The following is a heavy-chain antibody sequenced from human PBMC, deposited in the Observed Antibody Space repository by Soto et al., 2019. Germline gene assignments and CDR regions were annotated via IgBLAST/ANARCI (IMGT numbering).Heavy chain of an antibody. CDR1: GGTVASSHW. J-gene: IGHJ5*02. D-gene: IGHD2-21*02. Sequence: SETLSLTCGVSGGTVASSHWWSWVRQSPGGGLEWIGNVYHTGDTNFNPSLQSRVTISVDKSNNQFSLRLNSLTAADTAVYFCAREIVTAGGNNYFDPWGPGTLVTVSS. CDR2: VYHTGDT. V-gene: IGHV4-4*02. CDR3: AREIVTAGGNNYFDP.